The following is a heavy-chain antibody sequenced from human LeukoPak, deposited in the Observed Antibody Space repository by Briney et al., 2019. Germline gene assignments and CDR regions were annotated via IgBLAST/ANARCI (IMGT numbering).Heavy chain of an antibody. CDR3: AKVRFGELLFYYFDY. D-gene: IGHD3-10*01. J-gene: IGHJ4*02. V-gene: IGHV3-30*18. Sequence: GGSLRLSCAASGFTFSSYGMHWVRQAPGKGLEWVAVISYDGSNKYYADSVKGRFTISRDNSKNTLYQQMNSLRAEDTAVYYCAKVRFGELLFYYFDYWGQGTLVTVSS. CDR2: ISYDGSNK. CDR1: GFTFSSYG.